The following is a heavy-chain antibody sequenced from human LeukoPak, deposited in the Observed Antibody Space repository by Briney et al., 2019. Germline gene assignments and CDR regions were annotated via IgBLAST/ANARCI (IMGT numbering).Heavy chain of an antibody. V-gene: IGHV1-46*01. Sequence: ASVKVSCKTSGYTFTMYQIHWVRQAPGQGLEWMGMINPSDGATTYAQRFQGRVTLIRDMSTTTVYMDLHSLTFEDTDVYFCGGEQRGGLSGNMGGLFASYYTYYYMDVWGRGTTVTVSS. D-gene: IGHD1-26*01. CDR3: GGEQRGGLSGNMGGLFASYYTYYYMDV. J-gene: IGHJ6*03. CDR2: INPSDGAT. CDR1: GYTFTMYQ.